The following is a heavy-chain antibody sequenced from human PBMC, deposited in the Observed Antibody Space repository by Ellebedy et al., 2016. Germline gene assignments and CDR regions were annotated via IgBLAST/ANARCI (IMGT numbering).Heavy chain of an antibody. CDR2: ISGSAGGGTT. Sequence: GESLKISXAASEFTFSSYAMSWVRQAPGKGLEWVSTISGSAGGGTTFYSDSVKGRFTMSRDNSKSTVFLQMNSLRAEDTAVYYCAKVSDGDDYFDSWGQGTLVTVSS. V-gene: IGHV3-23*01. CDR1: EFTFSSYA. D-gene: IGHD5-18*01. J-gene: IGHJ4*02. CDR3: AKVSDGDDYFDS.